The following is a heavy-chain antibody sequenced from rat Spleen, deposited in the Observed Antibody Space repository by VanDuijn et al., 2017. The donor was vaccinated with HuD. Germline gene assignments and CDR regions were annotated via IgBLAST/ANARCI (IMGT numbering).Heavy chain of an antibody. J-gene: IGHJ2*01. CDR1: GHSISSSYR. CDR2: INSAGNT. CDR3: ARYGYNLFDY. D-gene: IGHD1-9*01. V-gene: IGHV3-3*01. Sequence: EVQLQESGPGLVKPSQSLSLTCSVTGHSISSSYRWNWIRKFPGNRLEWMGYINSAGNTLYNPSLKSRISITRDKSKNQFFLQLNSVTTEDTATYYCARYGYNLFDYWGQGVMVTVSS.